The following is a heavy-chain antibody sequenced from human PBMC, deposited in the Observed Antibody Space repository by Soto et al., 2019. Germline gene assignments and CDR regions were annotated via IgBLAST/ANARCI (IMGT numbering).Heavy chain of an antibody. V-gene: IGHV4-39*01. CDR3: AGIPAAIGVGWFDP. D-gene: IGHD2-2*02. CDR2: IYYSGST. CDR1: GGSISSSSYY. J-gene: IGHJ5*02. Sequence: QLQLQESGPGLVKPSETLSLTCTVSGGSISSSSYYWGWIRQPPGKGLEWIGSIYYSGSTYYNPSLKSRVTISVDTSKNQFSLKVRCVTAADTAVYYCAGIPAAIGVGWFDPWGQGTLVTVSS.